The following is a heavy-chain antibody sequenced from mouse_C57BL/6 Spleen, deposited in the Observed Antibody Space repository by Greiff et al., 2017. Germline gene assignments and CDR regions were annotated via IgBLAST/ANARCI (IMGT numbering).Heavy chain of an antibody. CDR3: VRGTTVVATDFDY. CDR2: IRSKSNNYAT. J-gene: IGHJ2*01. V-gene: IGHV10-1*01. D-gene: IGHD1-1*01. Sequence: EVKLMESGGGLVQPKGSLKLSCAASGFSFNTYAMNWVRQAPGKGLEWVARIRSKSNNYATYYADSVKDRFTISRDDSESMLYLQMNNLKTEDTAMYYCVRGTTVVATDFDYWGQGTTLTVSS. CDR1: GFSFNTYA.